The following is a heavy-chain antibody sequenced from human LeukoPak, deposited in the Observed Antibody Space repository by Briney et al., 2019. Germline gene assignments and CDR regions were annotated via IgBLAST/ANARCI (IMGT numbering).Heavy chain of an antibody. CDR1: GYTFTSYG. CDR2: ISGYNGNT. V-gene: IGHV1-18*01. Sequence: ASVKVSCKAPGYTFTSYGISWVRQAPGQGLEWMGWISGYNGNTDYAQNLQGRVTMTTDTSTSTAYMELRSLRSDDTAVYLCARAGYYYYMDVWGKGTTVTISS. J-gene: IGHJ6*03. CDR3: ARAGYYYYMDV.